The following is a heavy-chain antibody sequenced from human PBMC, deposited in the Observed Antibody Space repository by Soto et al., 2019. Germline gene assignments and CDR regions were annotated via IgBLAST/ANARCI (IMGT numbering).Heavy chain of an antibody. Sequence: GGSLRLSCAASGFTFSSYAMSWVRQAPGKGLEWVSAISGSGGSTYYADSVKGRFTISRDNSKNTLYLQMNSLRAEDTAVYYCAKDRPTYYYDSSGSSPFDYWGQGTLVTVSS. CDR3: AKDRPTYYYDSSGSSPFDY. CDR2: ISGSGGST. D-gene: IGHD3-22*01. J-gene: IGHJ4*02. V-gene: IGHV3-23*01. CDR1: GFTFSSYA.